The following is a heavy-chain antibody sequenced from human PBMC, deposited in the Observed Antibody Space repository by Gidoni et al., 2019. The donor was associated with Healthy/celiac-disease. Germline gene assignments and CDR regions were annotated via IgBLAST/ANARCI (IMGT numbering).Heavy chain of an antibody. V-gene: IGHV3-30*18. CDR1: GFRVCSYG. CDR2: ISYDGSNK. D-gene: IGHD1-26*01. J-gene: IGHJ3*02. Sequence: VLLVECGGGVVQRGRALCLSCAAAGFRVCSYGMHWVRQAPGKGLEWVAVISYDGSNKYYADSVKGRFTISRDNSKNTLYLQMNSLRAEDTAVYYCAKIDSGSYYRSNAFDIWGQGTMVTVSS. CDR3: AKIDSGSYYRSNAFDI.